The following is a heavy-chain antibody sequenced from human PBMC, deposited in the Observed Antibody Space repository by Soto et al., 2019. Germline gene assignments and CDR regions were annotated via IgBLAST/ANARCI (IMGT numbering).Heavy chain of an antibody. J-gene: IGHJ4*02. CDR1: GGSISSGNYY. Sequence: QVQLQESGPGLVKPSQTLSLTCTVSGGSISSGNYYWSWIRQPPGKGLEWIAFISYRGSTYYNASLKSRFTISVDTSKNQFSLNLSFVTAADTAVYYCATMGTPATGLYYFDYWGQGTLVTVSS. CDR3: ATMGTPATGLYYFDY. D-gene: IGHD1-7*01. V-gene: IGHV4-30-4*01. CDR2: ISYRGST.